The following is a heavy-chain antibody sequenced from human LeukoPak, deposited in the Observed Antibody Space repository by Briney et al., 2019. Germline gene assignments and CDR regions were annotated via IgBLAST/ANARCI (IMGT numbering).Heavy chain of an antibody. V-gene: IGHV3-30*02. CDR1: GFTFSSYG. D-gene: IGHD4-11*01. CDR3: AKGDYSNYFDY. CDR2: IRYDGSNK. Sequence: GGSLRLSCAAAGFTFSSYGMHWVRQAPGKGLEWVAVIRYDGSNKYYADSVEGRFTISRDNSKNTLYLQMNSLRAEDTAAYYCAKGDYSNYFDYWGQGTLVTVSS. J-gene: IGHJ4*02.